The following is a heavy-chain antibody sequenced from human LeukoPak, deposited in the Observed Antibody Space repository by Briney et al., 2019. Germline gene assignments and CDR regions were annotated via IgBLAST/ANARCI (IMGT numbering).Heavy chain of an antibody. D-gene: IGHD3-9*01. V-gene: IGHV5-51*01. CDR2: IYPGDSDT. CDR1: GYSFTSYW. Sequence: GESLKISCKGSGYSFTSYWIGWVRQMPGKGLEWMGIIYPGDSDTRYSPSFQGQVTISADKSIGTAYLQWSSLKASDTAMYYCARAPRAYYDILTGYYKVCYFDYWGQGTLVTVSS. CDR3: ARAPRAYYDILTGYYKVCYFDY. J-gene: IGHJ4*02.